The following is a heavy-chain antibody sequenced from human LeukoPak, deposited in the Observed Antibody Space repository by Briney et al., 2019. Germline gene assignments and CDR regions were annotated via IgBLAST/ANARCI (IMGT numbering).Heavy chain of an antibody. Sequence: GGSLRLSCAASGFTFSRYAMSWVRQAPGKGLECVSTVSNSGGSTYYTDSVKGRFTITRDNSKNTLYLQMNSLRAEDTAVYYCAPSTPTSTDGMDVWGQGTTVTVSS. J-gene: IGHJ6*02. CDR2: VSNSGGST. CDR1: GFTFSRYA. D-gene: IGHD2-2*01. V-gene: IGHV3-23*01. CDR3: APSTPTSTDGMDV.